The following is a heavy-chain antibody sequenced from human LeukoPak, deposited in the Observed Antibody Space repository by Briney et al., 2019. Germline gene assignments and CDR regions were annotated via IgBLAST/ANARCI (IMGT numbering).Heavy chain of an antibody. CDR2: INSVGGTT. Sequence: GGSLRLSCVASGFTFNTYGMNWFRQAPGRGLEWISYINSVGGTTFYGDSVKGRFTISRDNANNTLYLQMNSLRAEDAATYYCARSHMYGDYGEDIWGHGTVVAVSS. J-gene: IGHJ3*02. CDR1: GFTFNTYG. V-gene: IGHV3-48*03. CDR3: ARSHMYGDYGEDI. D-gene: IGHD2-21*01.